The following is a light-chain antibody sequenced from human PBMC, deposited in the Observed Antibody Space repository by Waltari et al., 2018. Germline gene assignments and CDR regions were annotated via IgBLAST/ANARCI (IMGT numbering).Light chain of an antibody. CDR3: QQYNDWPPLT. J-gene: IGKJ4*01. CDR1: QSVSSN. CDR2: GAS. V-gene: IGKV3-15*01. Sequence: ETVMTQSPATLSVSPGERATLPCRASQSVSSNLPWYQQKPGQPPRLLISGASTRATGIPARFSGSGSGTEFTLTISSLQSEDFAVYYCQQYNDWPPLTFGGGTKVEIK.